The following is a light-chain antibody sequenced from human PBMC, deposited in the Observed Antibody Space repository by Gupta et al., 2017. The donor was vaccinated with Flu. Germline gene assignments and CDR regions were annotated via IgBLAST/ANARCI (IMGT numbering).Light chain of an antibody. CDR2: GAS. V-gene: IGKV3-15*01. Sequence: GETAPPSCRASRSVSSNLAWYQQKPGQAPRLLIYGASTRATGIPARFSGSGSGTESTLTISSLQSEDFAVYYCQQYNNWPGTFGQGTKVEIK. J-gene: IGKJ1*01. CDR3: QQYNNWPGT. CDR1: RSVSSN.